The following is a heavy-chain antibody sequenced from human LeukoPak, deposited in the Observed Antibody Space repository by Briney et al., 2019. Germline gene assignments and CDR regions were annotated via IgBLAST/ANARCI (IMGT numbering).Heavy chain of an antibody. Sequence: SETLSLTCAAYGGSFSGYYWSWIRQPPGKGLEWIGEINHSGSTNYNPSLKSRVTISVDTSKNQLSLKLSSVTAADTAVYYCARGLPYYDFWSGPYAFDIWGQGTMVTVSS. CDR3: ARGLPYYDFWSGPYAFDI. D-gene: IGHD3-3*01. V-gene: IGHV4-34*01. CDR1: GGSFSGYY. CDR2: INHSGST. J-gene: IGHJ3*02.